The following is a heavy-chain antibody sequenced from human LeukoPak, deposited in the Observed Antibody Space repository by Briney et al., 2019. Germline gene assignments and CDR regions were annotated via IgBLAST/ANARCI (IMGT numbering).Heavy chain of an antibody. V-gene: IGHV3-7*01. CDR1: GFTFSSYW. J-gene: IGHJ3*02. CDR3: ARDWRFGELFYAFDI. CDR2: IKQDGSEK. D-gene: IGHD3-10*01. Sequence: GGSLRLSCAASGFTFSSYWMSWVRQAPGKGLEWVANIKQDGSEKYYVDSVKGRFTISRDNAKNSLYLQMNSLRAEDTAVYYCARDWRFGELFYAFDIWGQGTMVTVSS.